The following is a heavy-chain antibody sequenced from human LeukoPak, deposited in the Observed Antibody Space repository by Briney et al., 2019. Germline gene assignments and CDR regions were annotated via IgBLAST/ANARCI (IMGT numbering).Heavy chain of an antibody. J-gene: IGHJ3*02. CDR3: AVGNCPTTSCYPGVAFDI. Sequence: SETLSLTCTVSGGSVSSFYWSWIRQPAGKGLEWIGRFYVSGSTNYNPSLQSRVTISVDTSKNQFSLKLTSVTAADTAVYYCAVGNCPTTSCYPGVAFDIWGQGTMVTVSS. D-gene: IGHD2-2*01. CDR2: FYVSGST. V-gene: IGHV4-4*07. CDR1: GGSVSSFY.